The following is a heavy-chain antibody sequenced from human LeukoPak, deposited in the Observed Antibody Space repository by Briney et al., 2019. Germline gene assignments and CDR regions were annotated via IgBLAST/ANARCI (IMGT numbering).Heavy chain of an antibody. Sequence: EASVKVSCKASGYTFTSYAMHWVRQAPGQRLEWMGWINAGNGNTKYSQKFQGRVTITRDTSASTAYVELSSLRSEDTAVYYCARDGPNYYDYVWGSYSHWGQGTLVTVSS. D-gene: IGHD3-16*01. J-gene: IGHJ4*02. CDR3: ARDGPNYYDYVWGSYSH. CDR1: GYTFTSYA. CDR2: INAGNGNT. V-gene: IGHV1-3*01.